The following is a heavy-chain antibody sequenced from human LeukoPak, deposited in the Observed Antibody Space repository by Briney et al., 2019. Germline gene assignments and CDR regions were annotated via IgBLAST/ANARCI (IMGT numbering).Heavy chain of an antibody. Sequence: PSETLSLTCAVYGGSFSGYYWSWIRQPPGKGLEWIGEINHSGSTNYNPSLKSRVTISVDTSKNQFSLKLSSVTAADTAVYYCARGEVDYYDSGHIREVEDYWGQGTLVTVSS. V-gene: IGHV4-34*01. CDR1: GGSFSGYY. D-gene: IGHD3-22*01. J-gene: IGHJ4*02. CDR2: INHSGST. CDR3: ARGEVDYYDSGHIREVEDY.